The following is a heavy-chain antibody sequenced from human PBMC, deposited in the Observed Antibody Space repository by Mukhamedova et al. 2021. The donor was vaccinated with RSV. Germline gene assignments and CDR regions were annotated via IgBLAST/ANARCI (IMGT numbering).Heavy chain of an antibody. V-gene: IGHV4-39*01. D-gene: IGHD6-13*01. Sequence: GSIYYSGITYYNPSLNSRVTISVDTSKNQFSLNLISVTAAVTAVYYCARHPYPRIAAARLGAFDILGQGTLVTVSS. CDR3: ARHPYPRIAAARLGAFDI. J-gene: IGHJ3*02. CDR2: IYYSGIT.